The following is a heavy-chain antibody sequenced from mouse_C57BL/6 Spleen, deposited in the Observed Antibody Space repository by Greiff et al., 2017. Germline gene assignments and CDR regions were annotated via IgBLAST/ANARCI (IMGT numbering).Heavy chain of an antibody. J-gene: IGHJ1*03. V-gene: IGHV1-80*01. Sequence: QVQLQQSGAELVKPGASVKISCKASGYAFRSYWMNWVKQRPGKGLEWIGQIYPGDGDTNYNGKFTGKATLTADKSSSTADMQLSSLTSEDSAVYFCARAGDYDGDWYFDVWGTGTTVTVSS. D-gene: IGHD2-4*01. CDR2: IYPGDGDT. CDR3: ARAGDYDGDWYFDV. CDR1: GYAFRSYW.